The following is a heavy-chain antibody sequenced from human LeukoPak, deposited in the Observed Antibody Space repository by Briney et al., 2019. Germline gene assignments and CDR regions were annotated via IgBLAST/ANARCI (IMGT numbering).Heavy chain of an antibody. CDR1: GFTVSSNP. CDR2: MYTGGST. D-gene: IGHD6-19*01. Sequence: GGSLRLSCAASGFTVSSNPMSWLRQAPGKGLEWVSVMYTGGSTFYANSVKGRFTISRDNSKSTLHLQMNSLRAEDTAVYYCARTEYTSGWTEIFDYWGQGTLVTVFS. J-gene: IGHJ4*02. CDR3: ARTEYTSGWTEIFDY. V-gene: IGHV3-53*01.